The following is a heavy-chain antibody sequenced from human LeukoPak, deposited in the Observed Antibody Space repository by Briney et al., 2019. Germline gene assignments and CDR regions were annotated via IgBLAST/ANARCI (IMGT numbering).Heavy chain of an antibody. CDR2: IYYSGST. D-gene: IGHD3-16*01. CDR3: ARESQFWGFTKIDAFDI. Sequence: SETLSLTYPVAGASISSYYWSWIRQPPGKGLGWIGYIYYSGSTNYNPSLKSRVTISVDTSKNQFSLKLSSVTAADTAVYYCARESQFWGFTKIDAFDIWGQGTMVTVS. V-gene: IGHV4-59*01. CDR1: GASISSYY. J-gene: IGHJ3*02.